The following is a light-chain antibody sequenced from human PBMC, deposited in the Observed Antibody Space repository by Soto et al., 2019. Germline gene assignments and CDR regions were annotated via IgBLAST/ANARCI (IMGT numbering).Light chain of an antibody. CDR2: GAY. V-gene: IGKV3-20*01. J-gene: IGKJ1*01. CDR1: QSFSNNY. Sequence: EIVLTQSPGTLSLSPGERATLSFRASQSFSNNYLAWYQQIPGQAPRLLIYGAYNRATGIPDRFSGSGSGTDFTLTISRLEPEDFAVYYCQQYGSSGTFGQGTKVDIK. CDR3: QQYGSSGT.